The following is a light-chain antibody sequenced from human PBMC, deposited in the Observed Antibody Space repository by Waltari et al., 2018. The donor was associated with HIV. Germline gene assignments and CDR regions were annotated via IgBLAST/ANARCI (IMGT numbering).Light chain of an antibody. J-gene: IGLJ3*02. CDR1: ISNRGTNS. Sequence: HSVLTQAPSASATLGQRVTISCSGSISNRGTNSVRWFQQLPGMSPRLLIFSDSQRPSGVPDRFSASKSGTSASLAIDGLESGDEADYYCAARDDILSGSWVFGGGT. V-gene: IGLV1-47*01. CDR3: AARDDILSGSWV. CDR2: SDS.